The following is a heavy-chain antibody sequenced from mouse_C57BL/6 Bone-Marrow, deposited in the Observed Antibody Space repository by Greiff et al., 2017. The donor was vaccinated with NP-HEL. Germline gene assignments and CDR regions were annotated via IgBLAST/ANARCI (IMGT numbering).Heavy chain of an antibody. CDR3: ASHLYYYGRSYGEY. CDR1: GFTFTDYY. D-gene: IGHD1-1*01. Sequence: EVKLMESGGGLVQPGGSLSLSCAASGFTFTDYYMSWVRQPPGKALEWLGFIRNKANGYTTESSASVKGRFTISRDNSQSILYLQMNALRAEDSATYYCASHLYYYGRSYGEYWGQGTTLTVSS. CDR2: IRNKANGYTT. V-gene: IGHV7-3*01. J-gene: IGHJ2*01.